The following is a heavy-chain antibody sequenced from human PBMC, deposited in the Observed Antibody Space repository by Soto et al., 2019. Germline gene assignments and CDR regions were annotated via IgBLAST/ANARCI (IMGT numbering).Heavy chain of an antibody. Sequence: PSVKVSCKASGGTFSSYTISWVRQAPGQGLEWMGRVIPILGIANYAQKFQGRATITADKSTSTAYMELSSLRSEDTAVYYCARESLSYGDSIWGQGTLVTVSS. D-gene: IGHD4-17*01. CDR3: ARESLSYGDSI. CDR1: GGTFSSYT. V-gene: IGHV1-69*04. J-gene: IGHJ4*02. CDR2: VIPILGIA.